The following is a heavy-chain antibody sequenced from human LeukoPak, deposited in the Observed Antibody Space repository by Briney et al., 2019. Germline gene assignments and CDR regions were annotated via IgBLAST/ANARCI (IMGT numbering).Heavy chain of an antibody. V-gene: IGHV3-21*01. CDR3: ARAGPFNAFDI. CDR2: ISSSSSYI. CDR1: GFTFSSYS. J-gene: IGHJ3*02. Sequence: GGSLRLSCAASGFTFSSYSMNWVRQAPGKGLEWVSSISSSSSYIYYADSVKGRFTISRDNAKNSLYLQMNSLRAEDTAVYYCARAGPFNAFDIWGQGTMVTVSS.